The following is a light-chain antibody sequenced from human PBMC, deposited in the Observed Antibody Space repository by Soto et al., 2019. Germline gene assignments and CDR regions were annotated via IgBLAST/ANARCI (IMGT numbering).Light chain of an antibody. V-gene: IGLV2-14*01. Sequence: QSVLTQPASVSGSPGQSITISCTGTSSDVAAYNFVSWYQQHPGEVPKLMIHAVNSRPSGVSTRFSGSKSGNTASLTISGLQPEDEADYYCSSYTSSSTWVFGGGTKVTVL. CDR3: SSYTSSSTWV. CDR2: AVN. J-gene: IGLJ3*02. CDR1: SSDVAAYNF.